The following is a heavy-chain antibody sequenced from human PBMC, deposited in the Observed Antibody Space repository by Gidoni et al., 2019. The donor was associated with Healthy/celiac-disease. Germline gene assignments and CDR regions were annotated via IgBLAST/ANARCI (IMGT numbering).Heavy chain of an antibody. J-gene: IGHJ4*02. CDR1: GFTFSSDG. CDR3: ARAKVVVAATPPDY. Sequence: QVQRVASGGGVVQPGRSLRLSCAASGFTFSSDGMHWVRQAPGKGLEWVAVIWYDGSNKYYADSVKGRFTISRDNSKNTLYLQMNSLRAEDTAVYYCARAKVVVAATPPDYWGQGTLVTVSS. V-gene: IGHV3-33*01. D-gene: IGHD2-15*01. CDR2: IWYDGSNK.